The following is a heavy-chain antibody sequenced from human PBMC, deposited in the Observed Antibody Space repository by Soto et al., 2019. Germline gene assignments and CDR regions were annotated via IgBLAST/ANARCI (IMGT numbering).Heavy chain of an antibody. CDR3: ARAHDYGDTAIGMDV. V-gene: IGHV1-2*04. D-gene: IGHD4-17*01. J-gene: IGHJ6*02. CDR1: GYTFTGYY. CDR2: INPNSGGT. Sequence: GASVKVSCKASGYTFTGYYMHWVRQAPGQGLEWMGWINPNSGGTNYAQKFQGWVTMTRDTSISTAYMELSRLRSDDTAVYYCARAHDYGDTAIGMDVWGQGTTVTVSS.